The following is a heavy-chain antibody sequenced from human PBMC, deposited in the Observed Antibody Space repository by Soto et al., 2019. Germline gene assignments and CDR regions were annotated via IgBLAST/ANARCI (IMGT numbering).Heavy chain of an antibody. CDR1: GYSFTIYW. CDR2: IYPGDSDT. J-gene: IGHJ6*02. D-gene: IGHD2-2*01. Sequence: GESLKISCMGSGYSFTIYWIGWVRQMPGKGLEWMGIIYPGDSDTRYSPSFQGQVTISADKSISTAYLQWSSLKASDTAMYYCARSGXVVPAARVIHYYYGMDVWGQGTTVTVSS. CDR3: ARSGXVVPAARVIHYYYGMDV. V-gene: IGHV5-51*01.